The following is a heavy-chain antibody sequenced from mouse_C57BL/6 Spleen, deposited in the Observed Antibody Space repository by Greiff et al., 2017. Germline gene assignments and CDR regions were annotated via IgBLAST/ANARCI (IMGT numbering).Heavy chain of an antibody. D-gene: IGHD1-1*01. CDR1: GYAFSSYW. CDR2: IYPGDGDT. J-gene: IGHJ2*01. Sequence: VHLVESGAELVKPGASVKISCKASGYAFSSYWMNWVKQRPGKGLEWIGQIYPGDGDTNYNGKFKGKATLTADKSSSTAYMQLSSLTSEDSAVYFCARSYYYGSHFDYWGQGTTLTVSS. CDR3: ARSYYYGSHFDY. V-gene: IGHV1-80*01.